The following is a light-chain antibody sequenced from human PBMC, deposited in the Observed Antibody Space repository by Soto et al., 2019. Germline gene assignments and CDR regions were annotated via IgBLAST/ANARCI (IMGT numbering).Light chain of an antibody. Sequence: QSVLTQPPSVSAAPGQKVTISCSGSSSNIGNNYVSWYQQFPGTAPKLLIYDNNIRPSGIPDRFSGSKSGTSATLGITGLQTGDEADYYCGTWDSSLSAWVFGGGTKLTVL. CDR2: DNN. V-gene: IGLV1-51*01. CDR1: SSNIGNNY. J-gene: IGLJ3*02. CDR3: GTWDSSLSAWV.